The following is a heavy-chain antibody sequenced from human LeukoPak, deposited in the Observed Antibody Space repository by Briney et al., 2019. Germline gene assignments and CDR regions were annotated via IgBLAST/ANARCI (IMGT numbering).Heavy chain of an antibody. CDR3: ARRLHGGSWFDY. V-gene: IGHV4-39*01. CDR2: IYYSGNT. CDR1: GGSISSSGYY. Sequence: SETLSLTCTVSGGSISSSGYYWAWIRQPPGKGLDWIGNIYYSGNTYYNPSLKSRVTISLDTSKNQFSLKLNSITAADTAVFYCARRLHGGSWFDYWGQGTLVTVSS. D-gene: IGHD6-13*01. J-gene: IGHJ4*02.